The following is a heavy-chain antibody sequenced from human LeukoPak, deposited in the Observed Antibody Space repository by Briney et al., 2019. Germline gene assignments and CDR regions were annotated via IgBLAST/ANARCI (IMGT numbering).Heavy chain of an antibody. V-gene: IGHV4-30-4*01. CDR1: GGSISSGDYY. CDR3: ARDRVMVRGVITPWYFDL. Sequence: SETLSLTCTVSGGSISSGDYYWSWIRQPPGKGLEWIGYIYYSGSTYYNPSLKSRVTISVDTSKNQFSLKLSSVTAADTAVYYCARDRVMVRGVITPWYFDLWGRGTLVTVSS. CDR2: IYYSGST. J-gene: IGHJ2*01. D-gene: IGHD3-10*01.